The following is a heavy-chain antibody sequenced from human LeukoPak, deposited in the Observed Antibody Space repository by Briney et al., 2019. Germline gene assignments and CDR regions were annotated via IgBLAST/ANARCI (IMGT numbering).Heavy chain of an antibody. CDR2: INPSGGST. V-gene: IGHV1-46*01. J-gene: IGHJ4*02. CDR3: AREGSCGGDCSIDY. CDR1: GYTFSNYD. Sequence: ASVKVSCKTSGYTFSNYDIYWVRQAPGQGLKWMGIINPSGGSTSYAQKFQGRVTMTRDMSTSTVYMELSSLRSEDTAVYYCAREGSCGGDCSIDYWGQGTLVTVSS. D-gene: IGHD2-21*02.